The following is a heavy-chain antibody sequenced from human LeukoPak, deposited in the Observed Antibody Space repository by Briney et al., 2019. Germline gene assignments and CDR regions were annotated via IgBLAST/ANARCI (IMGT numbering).Heavy chain of an antibody. V-gene: IGHV4-61*01. CDR3: ARDYSSTWGMNYYGMDV. CDR2: IYYIGST. D-gene: IGHD6-13*01. CDR1: GASVSSGSYY. Sequence: KTSETLSLTCTVSGASVSSGSYYWSWIGQPPGKGLEWIGNIYYIGSTNHNPSLKSRVTISVDTSKNQFSLKLSSVTAADTAVYYCARDYSSTWGMNYYGMDVWGKGTTVTVSS. J-gene: IGHJ6*04.